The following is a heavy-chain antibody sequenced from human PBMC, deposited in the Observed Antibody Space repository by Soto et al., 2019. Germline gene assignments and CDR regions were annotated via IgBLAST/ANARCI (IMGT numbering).Heavy chain of an antibody. D-gene: IGHD2-15*01. J-gene: IGHJ5*02. CDR2: IYPGDSDT. V-gene: IGHV5-51*01. Sequence: PGESLKISCKGSVYSFTSYWIGWVRQMPGKGLEWTGIIYPGDSDTRYSPSFQGQVTISADKSISTAYLQWSSLRASDTAMYYCARECSGGSCYIDVWFDPWGQGTLVTVSS. CDR3: ARECSGGSCYIDVWFDP. CDR1: VYSFTSYW.